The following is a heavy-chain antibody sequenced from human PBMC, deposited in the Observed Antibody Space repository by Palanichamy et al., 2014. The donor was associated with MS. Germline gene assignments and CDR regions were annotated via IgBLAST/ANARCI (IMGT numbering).Heavy chain of an antibody. J-gene: IGHJ4*02. CDR1: SYTFTTYW. D-gene: IGHD5-12*01. CDR3: ARRAGHSGYAVY. V-gene: IGHV5-51*01. CDR2: IYPGDSDT. Sequence: AEVKKPGESLKISCETSSYTFTTYWIGWVRQVPGKGLEWMGIIYPGDSDTRYSPSFQGQVTISVDKSITTAYLQWSSLKASDTAIYYCARRAGHSGYAVYWGQGTLVTVSS.